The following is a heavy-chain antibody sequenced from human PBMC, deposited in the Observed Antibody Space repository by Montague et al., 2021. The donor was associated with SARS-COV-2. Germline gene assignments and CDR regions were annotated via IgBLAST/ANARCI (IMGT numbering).Heavy chain of an antibody. CDR1: GGSISSGGYY. CDR3: ARGEGSSGHDY. V-gene: IGHV4-31*03. D-gene: IGHD3-22*01. CDR2: IYYSGST. J-gene: IGHJ4*02. Sequence: TLSLTCTVSGGSISSGGYYWSWIRQHPGKGLEWIGYIYYSGSTYYNPSLKSRVTISVDTSKNQFSLKLISVTAADTAVYYCARGEGSSGHDYWGQGTLVTVSS.